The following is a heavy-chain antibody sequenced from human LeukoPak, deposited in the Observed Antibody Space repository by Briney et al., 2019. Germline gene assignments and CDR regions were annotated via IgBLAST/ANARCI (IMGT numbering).Heavy chain of an antibody. CDR2: ISSSSSYI. CDR3: ARSRQENYDILTGYYIVAFDI. V-gene: IGHV3-21*01. D-gene: IGHD3-9*01. CDR1: GFTFSSYE. J-gene: IGHJ3*02. Sequence: GESLRLSCAASGFTFSSYEMNWVRQAPGKGLEWVSSISSSSSYIYYADSVKGRFTISRDNAKNSLYLQMNSLRAEDTAVYYCARSRQENYDILTGYYIVAFDIWGQGTMVTVSS.